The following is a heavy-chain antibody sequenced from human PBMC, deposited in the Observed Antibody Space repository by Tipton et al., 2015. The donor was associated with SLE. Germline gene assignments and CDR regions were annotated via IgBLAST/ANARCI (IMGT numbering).Heavy chain of an antibody. V-gene: IGHV4-34*01. Sequence: TLSLTCAVYGGSFSGYYWSWIRQPPGKGLEWIGEINHSGSTNYNTSLKSRGTISVDTSKNQFSLKLSSVTAADTAVYYCARENYFDYWGQGTLVTVSS. CDR1: GGSFSGYY. CDR2: INHSGST. CDR3: ARENYFDY. J-gene: IGHJ4*02. D-gene: IGHD2/OR15-2a*01.